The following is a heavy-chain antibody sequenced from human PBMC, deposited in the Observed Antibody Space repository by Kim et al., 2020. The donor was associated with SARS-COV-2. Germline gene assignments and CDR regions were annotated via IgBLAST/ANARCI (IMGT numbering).Heavy chain of an antibody. CDR1: GFTFSSYG. J-gene: IGHJ4*02. CDR3: AKGYSYFDY. D-gene: IGHD5-18*01. V-gene: IGHV3-33*06. CDR2: IWYDGSNK. Sequence: GGSLRLSCAASGFTFSSYGMHWVRQAPGKGLEWVAVIWYDGSNKYYADSVKGRFTISRDNSKNTLYLQMKSLRAEDTAVYYCAKGYSYFDYWGQGTLVTVSS.